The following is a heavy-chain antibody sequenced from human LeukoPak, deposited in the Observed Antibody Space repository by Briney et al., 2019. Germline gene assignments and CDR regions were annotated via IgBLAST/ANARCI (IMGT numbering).Heavy chain of an antibody. D-gene: IGHD5-18*01. CDR1: GFTFSSYT. J-gene: IGHJ4*02. Sequence: GGSLRLSCAASGFTFSSYTMHWVRQAPGKGLEWVALVSYDGTKINYADSVKGRFTMSRDISKNTLYLQMDSLKPEDTAVYYCARDRVQIWSYVGTFDSWGQGTLVTVSS. V-gene: IGHV3-30-3*01. CDR3: ARDRVQIWSYVGTFDS. CDR2: VSYDGTKI.